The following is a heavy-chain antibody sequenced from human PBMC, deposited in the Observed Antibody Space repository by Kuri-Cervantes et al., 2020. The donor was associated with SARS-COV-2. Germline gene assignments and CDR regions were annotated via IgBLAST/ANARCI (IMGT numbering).Heavy chain of an antibody. CDR3: ARGGSAYCGGDCYPPSWGVVLLGSQGSGYMDV. CDR1: GFTFSSYG. J-gene: IGHJ6*03. Sequence: GESLKISCAASGFTFSSYGMHWVRQAPGKGLEWVAVIWYDGSNKYYADSVKGRFTISRDNAKNSLYLQMNSLRAEDTAVYCCARGGSAYCGGDCYPPSWGVVLLGSQGSGYMDVWGKGTTVTVSS. CDR2: IWYDGSNK. D-gene: IGHD2-21*01. V-gene: IGHV3-33*01.